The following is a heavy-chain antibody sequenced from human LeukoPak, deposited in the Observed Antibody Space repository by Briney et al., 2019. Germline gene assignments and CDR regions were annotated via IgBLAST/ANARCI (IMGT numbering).Heavy chain of an antibody. V-gene: IGHV1-2*04. Sequence: ASVKVSCKASRYTFTGYYMHWVRQAPGQGLEWMGWINPNSGGTNYAQKFQGWVTMTRDTSISTAYMELSRLRSDDTAVYYCARDPLYGSGGSYDYWGQGTLVTVSS. CDR2: INPNSGGT. CDR3: ARDPLYGSGGSYDY. D-gene: IGHD2-15*01. CDR1: RYTFTGYY. J-gene: IGHJ4*02.